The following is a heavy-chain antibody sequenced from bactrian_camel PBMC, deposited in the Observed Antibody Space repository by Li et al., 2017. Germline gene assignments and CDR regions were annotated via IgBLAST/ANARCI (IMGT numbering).Heavy chain of an antibody. CDR3: AYFRRAISGCTHDLRYLGNY. CDR2: ITSGGGT. D-gene: IGHD1*01. V-gene: IGHV3S40*01. Sequence: VQLVESGGGLVQPGGSLRLSCAASGFTISGYYMSWVRQAPGKGLEWVSAITSGGGTAYADSVKGRFTISLDNDKNILSLQMDSLKPEDTAMYYCAYFRRAISGCTHDLRYLGNYRGQGTQVTVS. CDR1: GFTISGYY. J-gene: IGHJ4*01.